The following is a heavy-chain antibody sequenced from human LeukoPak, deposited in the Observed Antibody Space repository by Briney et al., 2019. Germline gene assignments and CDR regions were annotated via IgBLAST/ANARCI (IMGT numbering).Heavy chain of an antibody. J-gene: IGHJ5*02. Sequence: ASVKVSCKASGYTFTDYYAYWVRQASGQGLEWMGWINPNSGGTNYAQKFQGRVTMTRDTSIRIVYMELSRLRSDDTAVYYCAIGPNIYGSGRSWFDPWGQGTLVTVSS. V-gene: IGHV1-2*02. D-gene: IGHD3-10*01. CDR2: INPNSGGT. CDR1: GYTFTDYY. CDR3: AIGPNIYGSGRSWFDP.